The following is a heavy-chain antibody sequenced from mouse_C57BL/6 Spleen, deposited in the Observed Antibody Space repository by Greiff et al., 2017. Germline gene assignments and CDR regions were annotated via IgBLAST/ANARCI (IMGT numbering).Heavy chain of an antibody. J-gene: IGHJ2*01. D-gene: IGHD1-1*01. Sequence: EVQLVESGPGLVKPSQSLSLTCSVTGYSITSGYYWNWIRQFPGNKLEWMGYISYDGSNNYNPSLKNRISITRDTSKNQFFLKLNSVTTEDTATYYGARGRLDGSFDYWGQGTTLTVSS. V-gene: IGHV3-6*01. CDR2: ISYDGSN. CDR1: GYSITSGYY. CDR3: ARGRLDGSFDY.